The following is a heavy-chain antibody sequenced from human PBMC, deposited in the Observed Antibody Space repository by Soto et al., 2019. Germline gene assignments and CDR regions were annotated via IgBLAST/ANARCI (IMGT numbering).Heavy chain of an antibody. Sequence: SETLSLTCAVYGGSVCGYFWSWIRQPPGKGLEWIGEINHSGTTSYSPSLDSRVTTSVDTSKNQFSLRLSSVTAADTAIYYCARRYCSDSYCSYFDYWGRGTLVTVSS. V-gene: IGHV4-34*01. CDR1: GGSVCGYF. CDR2: INHSGTT. CDR3: ARRYCSDSYCSYFDY. D-gene: IGHD2-15*01. J-gene: IGHJ4*02.